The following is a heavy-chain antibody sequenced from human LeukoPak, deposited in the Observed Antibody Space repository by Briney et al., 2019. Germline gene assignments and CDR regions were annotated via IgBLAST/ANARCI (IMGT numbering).Heavy chain of an antibody. D-gene: IGHD2-2*01. CDR1: GGSISSYY. V-gene: IGHV4-34*01. CDR2: INHSGST. Sequence: SETLSLTCTVSGGSISSYYWSWIRQPPGKGLEWIGEINHSGSTNYNPSLKSRVTISVDTSKNQFSLKLSSVTAADTAVYYCARESGYCSSTSCYEYFDYWGQGTLVTVSS. J-gene: IGHJ4*02. CDR3: ARESGYCSSTSCYEYFDY.